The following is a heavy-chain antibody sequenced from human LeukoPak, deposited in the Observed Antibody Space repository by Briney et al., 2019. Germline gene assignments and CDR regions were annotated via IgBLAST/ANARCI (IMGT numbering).Heavy chain of an antibody. CDR3: ARVVDSSSWYYIDY. CDR2: IYHSGST. CDR1: GYSISSGYY. Sequence: SETLSLTCTVSGYSISSGYYWGWIRQPPGKGLEWIGSIYHSGSTYYNPSLKSRVTISVDTSKNQFSLKLSSVTAADTAVYYCARVVDSSSWYYIDYWGQGTLVTVSS. V-gene: IGHV4-38-2*02. D-gene: IGHD6-13*01. J-gene: IGHJ4*02.